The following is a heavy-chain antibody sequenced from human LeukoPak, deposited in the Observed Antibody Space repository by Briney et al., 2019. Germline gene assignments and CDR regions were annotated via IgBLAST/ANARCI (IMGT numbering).Heavy chain of an antibody. J-gene: IGHJ6*03. Sequence: GGSLRLSCAASGFTFSSYAMSWVRQAPGKGLEWVSAISGSGGSTYYADSVKGRFTISRDNSKNTLYLQMNSLRAEDTAVYYCAKGVATWTSYYYYYYMDVWGKGTTVTVSS. CDR1: GFTFSSYA. D-gene: IGHD5-12*01. CDR3: AKGVATWTSYYYYYYMDV. V-gene: IGHV3-23*01. CDR2: ISGSGGST.